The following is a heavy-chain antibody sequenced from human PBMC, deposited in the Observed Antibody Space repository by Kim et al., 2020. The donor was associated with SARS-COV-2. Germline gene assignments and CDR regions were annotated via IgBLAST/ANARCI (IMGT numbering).Heavy chain of an antibody. CDR1: GFTFSSYA. CDR3: AKDVEGYCSGGSCYGDY. CDR2: ISGSGGST. V-gene: IGHV3-23*01. Sequence: GGSLRLSCAASGFTFSSYAMSWVRQAPGKGLEWVSAISGSGGSTYYADSVKGRFTISRDNSKNTLYLQMNSLRAEDTAVYYCAKDVEGYCSGGSCYGDYWGQGTLVTVSS. D-gene: IGHD2-15*01. J-gene: IGHJ4*02.